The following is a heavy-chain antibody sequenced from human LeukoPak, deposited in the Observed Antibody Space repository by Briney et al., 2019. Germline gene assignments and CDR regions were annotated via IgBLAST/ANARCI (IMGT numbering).Heavy chain of an antibody. CDR1: GYTFSTFF. CDR3: AREPRDSFYFDY. CDR2: VNPGGGST. V-gene: IGHV1-46*01. D-gene: IGHD2-15*01. J-gene: IGHJ4*02. Sequence: ASVKVSCKTSGYTFSTFFIRWVRQAPGHGFEWMGLVNPGGGSTSYTQKFRGRVTMTRDASTSTVYLELSSLTSEDTAVYYCAREPRDSFYFDYWGQGTLVTVSS.